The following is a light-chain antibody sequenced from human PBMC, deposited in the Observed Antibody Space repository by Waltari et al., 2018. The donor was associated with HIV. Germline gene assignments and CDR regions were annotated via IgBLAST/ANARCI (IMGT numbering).Light chain of an antibody. Sequence: QSALTQPRSVSGSPGQSVTISCTGTSSDVGGYKYVSWYQQHPAKAPKLMIYDVTKRPSGVPDRFSGSKSVNTASLTISGLEVEDEADYYCCSYAGSYTLVFGGGTKLTVL. J-gene: IGLJ3*02. CDR2: DVT. CDR3: CSYAGSYTLV. CDR1: SSDVGGYKY. V-gene: IGLV2-11*01.